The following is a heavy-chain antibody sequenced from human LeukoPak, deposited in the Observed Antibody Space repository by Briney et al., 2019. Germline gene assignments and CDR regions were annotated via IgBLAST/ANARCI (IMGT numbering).Heavy chain of an antibody. J-gene: IGHJ4*02. CDR1: GFTVSSNH. Sequence: GGSLRLSCAASGFTVSSNHMSWVRQAPGKGLEWVSVFYNGGSTNYADPVKGRFTISSDNSKNTLYLQMNSLRVEDTAVYYCARNWNDDYWGQGTLVTVSS. CDR3: ARNWNDDY. D-gene: IGHD1-1*01. CDR2: FYNGGST. V-gene: IGHV3-66*01.